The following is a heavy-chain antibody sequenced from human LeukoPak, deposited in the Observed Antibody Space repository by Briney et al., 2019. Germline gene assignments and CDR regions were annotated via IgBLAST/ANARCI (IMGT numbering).Heavy chain of an antibody. D-gene: IGHD1-14*01. CDR3: ARGHRTYDY. CDR2: ISSSGSTI. CDR1: GFTFSSYE. Sequence: GGSPRLSCAASGFTFSSYEMNWVRQAPGKGLEWVSYISSSGSTIYYADSVKGRFTISRDNAKNSLYLQMNSLRAEDTAVYYCARGHRTYDYWGQGTLVTVSS. V-gene: IGHV3-48*03. J-gene: IGHJ4*02.